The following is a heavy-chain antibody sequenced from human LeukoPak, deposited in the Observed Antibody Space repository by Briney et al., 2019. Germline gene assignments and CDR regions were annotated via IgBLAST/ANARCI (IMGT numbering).Heavy chain of an antibody. D-gene: IGHD1-26*01. CDR1: GFTFSSYP. CDR3: AREVGSNGAFDY. Sequence: GGSLGLSCAASGFTFSSYPMSWVRQAPGKGLEWVSFITSSSGYIYYADSVKGRFTISRDNAKNSLYLQMNSLRADDTAVYSCAREVGSNGAFDYWGPGTLVTVSS. V-gene: IGHV3-21*01. J-gene: IGHJ4*02. CDR2: ITSSSGYI.